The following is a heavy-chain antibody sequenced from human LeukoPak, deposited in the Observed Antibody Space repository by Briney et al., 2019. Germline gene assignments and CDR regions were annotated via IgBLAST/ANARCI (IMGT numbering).Heavy chain of an antibody. J-gene: IGHJ4*02. CDR2: IYHTGST. CDR1: GGPITEYY. D-gene: IGHD1-26*01. Sequence: SETLSLTCSVSGGPITEYYWSWIRQPPGKGLEWIGYIYHTGSTNYSPSLRSRVTMSVDASRNQFSLKLVSVTAADTAVYYCARDRGTTGYYYLDSWGQGILVTVSS. CDR3: ARDRGTTGYYYLDS. V-gene: IGHV4-59*01.